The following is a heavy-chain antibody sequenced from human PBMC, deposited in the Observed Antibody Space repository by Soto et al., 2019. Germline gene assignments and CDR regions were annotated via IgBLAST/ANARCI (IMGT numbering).Heavy chain of an antibody. CDR2: IYYIGTT. CDR3: SRGSTYYGFLT. CDR1: GDSMGSGDYY. Sequence: QVQLQESSPGLVKPSQTLSLTCTVSGDSMGSGDYYWTWIRQPPGKGLEWIGYIYYIGTTFYNPSLESRVNISIDTSKNHFSLRLTSVTAADTAVYYCSRGSTYYGFLTWGQGTLVTVSS. V-gene: IGHV4-30-4*01. J-gene: IGHJ5*02. D-gene: IGHD3-10*01.